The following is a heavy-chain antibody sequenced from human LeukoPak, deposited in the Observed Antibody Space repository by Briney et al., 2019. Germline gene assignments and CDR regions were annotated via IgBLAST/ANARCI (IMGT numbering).Heavy chain of an antibody. Sequence: SETLSLTCTVSGGSISSYYWSWIRQPPGKGLEWIGYIYYSGSTNYNPSLKSRVTISVDTSKNQFSLKLSSVTAADTAVYYCARTTPYYYGMDVWGQGTTVTVSS. J-gene: IGHJ6*02. CDR2: IYYSGST. CDR1: GGSISSYY. V-gene: IGHV4-59*01. CDR3: ARTTPYYYGMDV. D-gene: IGHD4-17*01.